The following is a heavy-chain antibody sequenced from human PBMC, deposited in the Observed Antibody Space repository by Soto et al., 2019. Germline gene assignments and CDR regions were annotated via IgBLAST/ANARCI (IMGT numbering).Heavy chain of an antibody. CDR1: GGSINSYY. D-gene: IGHD1-26*01. CDR3: AREIRLVGVTGWFDP. J-gene: IGHJ5*02. V-gene: IGHV4-59*01. CDR2: IDYSGRT. Sequence: QVQLQESGPGLVKVSETLSLTCTVSGGSINSYYWSWIRQPPGKGLEWVADIDYSGRTNYNPSLKSRLTISVDTSKTQLSLKVRSVTAADTAVYYCAREIRLVGVTGWFDPWGQGTLVTVSS.